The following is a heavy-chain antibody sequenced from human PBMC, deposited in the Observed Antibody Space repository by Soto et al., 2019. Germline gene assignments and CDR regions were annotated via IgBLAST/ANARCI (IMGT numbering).Heavy chain of an antibody. CDR2: IYYSGST. V-gene: IGHV4-31*03. CDR3: ARARMVRGIIYYYGMDV. J-gene: IGHJ6*02. Sequence: QVQLQESGPGLVKSSQTLSLTCTVSGGSISSDGNYWSWIRQHPGKGLEWIGYIYYSGSTYYNPSLKSRVTISVDTSKNQFSLTLNSVTAAETAVYYCARARMVRGIIYYYGMDVWGQGTTVTVSS. CDR1: GGSISSDGNY. D-gene: IGHD3-10*01.